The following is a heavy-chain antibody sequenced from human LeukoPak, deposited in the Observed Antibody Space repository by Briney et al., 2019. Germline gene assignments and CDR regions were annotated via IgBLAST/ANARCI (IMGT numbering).Heavy chain of an antibody. D-gene: IGHD2-2*01. V-gene: IGHV1-8*01. CDR3: ARRGSTNNYYGMDV. Sequence: ASVKVSCKASGYTFTCYDINWVRQATGQGLEWMGWMNPNSGNTGYAQKFQGRVTMTRNTSISTAYMELSSLRSEDTAVYYCARRGSTNNYYGMDVWGQGTTVTVSS. CDR1: GYTFTCYD. CDR2: MNPNSGNT. J-gene: IGHJ6*02.